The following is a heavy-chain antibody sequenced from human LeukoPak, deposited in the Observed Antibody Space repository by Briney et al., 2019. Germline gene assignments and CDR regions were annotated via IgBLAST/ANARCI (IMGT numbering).Heavy chain of an antibody. Sequence: ESGPTLVKPTQTLTLTCTFSGFSLSTGGVGVGWIRQPPGKALEWLALIYWDDDKRYSPSLKSRLTITKDTSKNQVVLTMTNMDPGDTATYYCARDRAQTYYDSSGGFDPWGQGTLVTVSS. CDR3: ARDRAQTYYDSSGGFDP. CDR1: GFSLSTGGVG. J-gene: IGHJ5*02. V-gene: IGHV2-5*02. CDR2: IYWDDDK. D-gene: IGHD3-22*01.